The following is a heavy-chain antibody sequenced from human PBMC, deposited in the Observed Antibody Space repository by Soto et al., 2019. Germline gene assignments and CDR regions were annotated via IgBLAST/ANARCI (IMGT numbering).Heavy chain of an antibody. Sequence: PSETLSLTCAVSGGSISSSNWWSWVRQPPGKGLEWIGEIYHSGSTNYNPSLKSRVTISVDKSKNQFSLNLSSVTAADTAVYYCARDYDSSGYYSNYWGQGTLVTVSS. V-gene: IGHV4-4*02. J-gene: IGHJ4*02. CDR3: ARDYDSSGYYSNY. D-gene: IGHD3-22*01. CDR2: IYHSGST. CDR1: GGSISSSNW.